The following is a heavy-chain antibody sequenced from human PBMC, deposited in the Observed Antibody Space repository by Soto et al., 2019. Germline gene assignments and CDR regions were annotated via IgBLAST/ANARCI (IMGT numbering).Heavy chain of an antibody. Sequence: SETLSLTCTVSGGSISSSSYYWGWIRQPPGKGLEWIGSIYYSGSTYYNPSLKSRVTISVDTSKNQFSLKLSSVTAADTAVYYCARHFGGSGSYYNSWYYYYMDVWGKGTTVTVSS. CDR2: IYYSGST. V-gene: IGHV4-39*01. D-gene: IGHD3-10*01. CDR1: GGSISSSSYY. CDR3: ARHFGGSGSYYNSWYYYYMDV. J-gene: IGHJ6*03.